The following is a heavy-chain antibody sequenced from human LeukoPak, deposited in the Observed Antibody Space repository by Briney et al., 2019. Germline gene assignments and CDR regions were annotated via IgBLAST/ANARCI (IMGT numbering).Heavy chain of an antibody. J-gene: IGHJ3*02. D-gene: IGHD2-15*01. CDR1: GFTFSSYW. CDR2: INSDGSST. CDR3: ARVRGYCSGGSCYRDLAFDI. Sequence: PGGSLRLSCAASGFTFSSYWMHWVRQAPGKGLVWVSRINSDGSSTSCADSVKGRFTISRDNAKNTLYLQMNSLRAEDTAVYYCARVRGYCSGGSCYRDLAFDIWGQGTMVTVSS. V-gene: IGHV3-74*01.